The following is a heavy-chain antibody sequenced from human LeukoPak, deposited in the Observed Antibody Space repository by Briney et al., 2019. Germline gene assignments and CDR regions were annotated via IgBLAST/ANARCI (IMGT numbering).Heavy chain of an antibody. D-gene: IGHD6-13*01. Sequence: PSETLSLTCAVSGGSISSSNWWSWVRQPPGKGLEWIGEIYHSGSTNYNPSLKSRVTISVDKSKNQFSLKLSSVTAADTAVYYCARLERGYSSSWYHFYWGQGTLVTVSS. CDR2: IYHSGST. V-gene: IGHV4-4*02. J-gene: IGHJ4*02. CDR1: GGSISSSNW. CDR3: ARLERGYSSSWYHFY.